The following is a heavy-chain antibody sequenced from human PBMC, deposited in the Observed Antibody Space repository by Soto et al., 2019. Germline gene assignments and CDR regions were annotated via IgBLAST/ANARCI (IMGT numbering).Heavy chain of an antibody. CDR2: ISYDGSNK. CDR1: GFTFSSYA. D-gene: IGHD3-10*01. J-gene: IGHJ3*02. Sequence: GGSLRLSCAASGFTFSSYAMHWVRQAPGKGLEWVAVISYDGSNKYYADSVKGRFTISRDNSKNTLYLQMNSLRAEDTAVYYCARESIDYGSGSYAFDIWGQGAMVNVSS. V-gene: IGHV3-30*04. CDR3: ARESIDYGSGSYAFDI.